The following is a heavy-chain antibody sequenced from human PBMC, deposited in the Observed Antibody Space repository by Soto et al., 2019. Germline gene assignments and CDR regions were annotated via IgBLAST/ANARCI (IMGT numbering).Heavy chain of an antibody. CDR2: IKQDGSEK. J-gene: IGHJ6*02. Sequence: VGSLRLSCAASGFTFSSYWMSWVRQARGKGLEWVANIKQDGSEKYYVDSVKGRFTISRDNAKNSLYLQMNSLRAEDTAVYYCARDRRGTTARSVYGMDVWGQGTTVTVSS. D-gene: IGHD1-1*01. V-gene: IGHV3-7*01. CDR1: GFTFSSYW. CDR3: ARDRRGTTARSVYGMDV.